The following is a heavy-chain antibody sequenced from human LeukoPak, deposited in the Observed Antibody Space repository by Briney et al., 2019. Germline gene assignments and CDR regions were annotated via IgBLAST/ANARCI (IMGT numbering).Heavy chain of an antibody. J-gene: IGHJ3*02. D-gene: IGHD2-2*01. V-gene: IGHV1-2*02. Sequence: ASVKVSCKASGYTFTGYYMHSVRHAPGQGLEWMGWINPNRGGTNYAQKFQGRVTMTRDTSISKAYMELSRLRSDDAAVYYCAKYCSSTSCPLGAFDIWGQGTMVTVSS. CDR1: GYTFTGYY. CDR2: INPNRGGT. CDR3: AKYCSSTSCPLGAFDI.